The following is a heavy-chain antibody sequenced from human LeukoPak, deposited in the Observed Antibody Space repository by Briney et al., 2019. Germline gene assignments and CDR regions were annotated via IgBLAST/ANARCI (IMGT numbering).Heavy chain of an antibody. CDR1: GGSISSGGYY. Sequence: SQTLSLTCTVSGGSISSGGYYWSWIRQHPGKGLEWIGYIYYSGSTYYNPSLKSRVTVSVDTSKNQFSLKLSSVTAADTAVYYCARVRDYGDYSAYYFDYWAREPWSPSPQ. J-gene: IGHJ4*02. D-gene: IGHD4-17*01. CDR3: ARVRDYGDYSAYYFDY. CDR2: IYYSGST. V-gene: IGHV4-31*03.